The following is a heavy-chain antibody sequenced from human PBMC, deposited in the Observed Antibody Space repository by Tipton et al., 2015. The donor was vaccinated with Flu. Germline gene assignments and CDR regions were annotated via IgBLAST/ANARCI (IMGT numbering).Heavy chain of an antibody. CDR1: GGSISSYY. J-gene: IGHJ4*02. D-gene: IGHD3-22*01. CDR3: ASDGYYYDSSGLYC. CDR2: IYTSGST. V-gene: IGHV4-4*07. Sequence: TLSLTCTVPGGSISSYYWSWIRQPAGRGLEWIGRIYTSGSTHYNPSLKSRVTMSVDTSNNQFSLKLSSLTAADTAVYYFASDGYYYDSSGLYCWGQGTLVTVSS.